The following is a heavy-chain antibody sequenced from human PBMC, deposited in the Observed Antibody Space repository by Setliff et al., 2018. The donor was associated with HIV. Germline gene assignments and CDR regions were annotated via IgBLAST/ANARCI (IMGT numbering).Heavy chain of an antibody. D-gene: IGHD3-22*01. CDR3: ASPFGASDSGGYEYEAFAI. Sequence: VASVKVSCKTSEYSFTDYYIHWIRQAPGQGLEWMGRINPNSGGTDYAQKFLGRVTMTSDTSISTAYMELSSLRSDDTAVYYCASPFGASDSGGYEYEAFAIWGQGTMVTVSS. V-gene: IGHV1-2*06. J-gene: IGHJ3*02. CDR2: INPNSGGT. CDR1: EYSFTDYY.